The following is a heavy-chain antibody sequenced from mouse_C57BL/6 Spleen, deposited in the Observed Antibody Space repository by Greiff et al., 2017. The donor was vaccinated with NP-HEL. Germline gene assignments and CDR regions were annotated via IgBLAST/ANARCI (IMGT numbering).Heavy chain of an antibody. D-gene: IGHD1-1*02. J-gene: IGHJ2*01. Sequence: QVQLQQPGAELVKPGASVKMSCKASGYTFTSYWITWVKQRPGQGLEWIGDLYPGSGSTNYNEKFKSKATLTVDTSSITAYMQLSSLTSEDSAVYYCEGSYDYFDYWGQGTTLTVSS. CDR3: EGSYDYFDY. CDR2: LYPGSGST. V-gene: IGHV1-55*01. CDR1: GYTFTSYW.